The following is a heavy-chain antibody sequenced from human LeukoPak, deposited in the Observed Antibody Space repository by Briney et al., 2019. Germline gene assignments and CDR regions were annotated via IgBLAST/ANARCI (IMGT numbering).Heavy chain of an antibody. V-gene: IGHV1-2*02. CDR2: SNPGGT. J-gene: IGHJ3*02. CDR3: ARVCSGGSCYGSTFDI. Sequence: GASVKVSCKASGYTFTGYYIQWVRQAPGQGLEWMGWSNPGGTNYAQKFQGRVTMTRDSSISTAYMELSSLRSDDTAVYYCARVCSGGSCYGSTFDIWGQGTMVTVSS. D-gene: IGHD2-15*01. CDR1: GYTFTGYY.